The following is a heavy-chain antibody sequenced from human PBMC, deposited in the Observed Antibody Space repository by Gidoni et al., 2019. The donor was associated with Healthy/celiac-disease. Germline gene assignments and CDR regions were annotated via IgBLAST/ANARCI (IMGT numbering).Heavy chain of an antibody. Sequence: LEWMGGFDPEDGETIYAQKFQGRVTMTEDTSTDTAYMELSSLRSEDTAVYYCATGMGYGSSGYSYGWFDPWGQGTLVTVSS. D-gene: IGHD3-22*01. V-gene: IGHV1-24*01. CDR2: FDPEDGET. J-gene: IGHJ5*02. CDR3: ATGMGYGSSGYSYGWFDP.